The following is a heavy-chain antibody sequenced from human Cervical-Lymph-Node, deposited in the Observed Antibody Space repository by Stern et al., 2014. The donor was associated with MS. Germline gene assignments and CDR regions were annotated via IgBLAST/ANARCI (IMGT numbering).Heavy chain of an antibody. V-gene: IGHV1-2*02. CDR2: INPNSGAT. J-gene: IGHJ4*02. CDR3: ARISLGSGIDY. D-gene: IGHD1-26*01. Sequence: QMQLVQSGAEVKKPGASVKVTCKTSENTFTGYYIHWVRQAPGQGLEWMGWINPNSGATNYAQRLQDSVSLTSDTSNSLAYMELDRLTSGDTAVYYCARISLGSGIDYWGQGSLVTVSS. CDR1: ENTFTGYY.